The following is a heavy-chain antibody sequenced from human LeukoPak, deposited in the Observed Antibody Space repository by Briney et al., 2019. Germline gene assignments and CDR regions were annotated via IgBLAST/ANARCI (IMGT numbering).Heavy chain of an antibody. CDR2: ITSDSSYT. J-gene: IGHJ2*01. CDR3: AGCSGGSCSSEWYFDL. Sequence: GGSLRLSCAASGFTFSSYSMNWVRQAPGKGLEWVSSITSDSSYTHYADSVKGRFTISRDNAENSVYLQMNSLRAEDTAVYYCAGCSGGSCSSEWYFDLWGRGTLVTASS. V-gene: IGHV3-21*01. CDR1: GFTFSSYS. D-gene: IGHD2-15*01.